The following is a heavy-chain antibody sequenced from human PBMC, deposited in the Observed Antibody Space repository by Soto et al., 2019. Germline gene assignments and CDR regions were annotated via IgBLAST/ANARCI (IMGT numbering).Heavy chain of an antibody. CDR2: ISYDGSNK. J-gene: IGHJ6*02. Sequence: LRLSCAASGFTFSTYAIHWVRQAPGKGLEWMAVISYDGSNKNHADSVKGRFTISRDNSKNTLFLQMNNLRTEDTAVYYCARDGWLYYDDTSQGMDVWGQGTTVTVSS. D-gene: IGHD3-22*01. CDR3: ARDGWLYYDDTSQGMDV. CDR1: GFTFSTYA. V-gene: IGHV3-30-3*01.